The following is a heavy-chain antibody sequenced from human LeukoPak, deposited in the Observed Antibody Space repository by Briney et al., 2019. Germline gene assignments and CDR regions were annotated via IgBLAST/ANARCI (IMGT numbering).Heavy chain of an antibody. V-gene: IGHV3-7*01. CDR1: GFTFSSFW. Sequence: GGSLRLSCAASGFTFSSFWMSWVRQAPGKGLEWVANIKQDGSVQYYVDSVKGRFTISRDNAKNSLYLQMNSLRAEDTAVYYCARDSDYDILTGYPDYWGQGTLVTVSS. CDR2: IKQDGSVQ. CDR3: ARDSDYDILTGYPDY. J-gene: IGHJ4*02. D-gene: IGHD3-9*01.